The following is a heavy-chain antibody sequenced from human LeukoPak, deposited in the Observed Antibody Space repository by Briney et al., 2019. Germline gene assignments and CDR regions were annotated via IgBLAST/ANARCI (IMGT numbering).Heavy chain of an antibody. CDR2: ISENGDNT. Sequence: PGGSLRLSCAASGFRFSHYGMSWVRQAPGKGLEWVSGISENGDNTYYADSVKGRFTISRDSSRDTLYLQMNSLRGEDTAVYYCAQGLYYFDYWGQGTLVTVSS. J-gene: IGHJ4*02. CDR1: GFRFSHYG. D-gene: IGHD4/OR15-4a*01. CDR3: AQGLYYFDY. V-gene: IGHV3-23*01.